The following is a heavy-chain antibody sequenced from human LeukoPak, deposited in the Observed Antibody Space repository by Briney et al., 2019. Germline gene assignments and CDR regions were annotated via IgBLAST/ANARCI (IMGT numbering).Heavy chain of an antibody. D-gene: IGHD5-12*01. V-gene: IGHV4-4*07. CDR3: ARPVYSGDENDAFDI. CDR2: IYTSGST. Sequence: TSETLSLTCTVSGGSISSYYWSWIRQPAGKGLEWIGRIYTSGSTNYNPSLKSRVTMSVDTSKNQFSLKLTSVTAADTAVYYCARPVYSGDENDAFDIWGQGTMVTVSS. J-gene: IGHJ3*02. CDR1: GGSISSYY.